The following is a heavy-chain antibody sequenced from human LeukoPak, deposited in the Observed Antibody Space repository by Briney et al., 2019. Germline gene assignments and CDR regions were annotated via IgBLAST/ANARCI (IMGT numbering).Heavy chain of an antibody. CDR1: GYTFSDYY. CDR3: ARVLGENSGYSQETFDY. Sequence: GASVKVSCKASGYTFSDYYMHWVRQAPGQGLEWMGRINPKSGGTSYAQKFQGRVTMTRDTSITTAYMELSSLRSSDTAVYYCARVLGENSGYSQETFDYWGQGTLVTVSS. V-gene: IGHV1-2*06. J-gene: IGHJ4*02. D-gene: IGHD3-22*01. CDR2: INPKSGGT.